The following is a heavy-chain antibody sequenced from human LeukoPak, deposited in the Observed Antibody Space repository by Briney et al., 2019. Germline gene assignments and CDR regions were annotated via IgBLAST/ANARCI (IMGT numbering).Heavy chain of an antibody. Sequence: SSGGYYWSWIRQHPGKGLEWVSGISWNSGSIGYADSVKGRFTISRDNAKNSLYLQMNSLRAEDTALYYCVVATLREFDYWGQGTLVTVSS. CDR2: ISWNSGSI. CDR1: SSGGYY. J-gene: IGHJ4*02. D-gene: IGHD5-12*01. CDR3: VVATLREFDY. V-gene: IGHV3-9*01.